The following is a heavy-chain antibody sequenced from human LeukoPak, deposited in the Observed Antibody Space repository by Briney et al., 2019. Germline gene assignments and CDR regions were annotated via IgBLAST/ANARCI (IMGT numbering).Heavy chain of an antibody. CDR3: ARRKYCSCGSCYSDAFDI. J-gene: IGHJ3*02. V-gene: IGHV5-10-1*01. D-gene: IGHD2-15*01. Sequence: GESLRIFCRGSGYSFTSYWISWGRQMPGKGLEWRGRIDPSDSYTNDSPSFQGHVTISADKSISTAYLQWSSLKASDTAMYYCARRKYCSCGSCYSDAFDIWGQGTMVTVSS. CDR2: IDPSDSYT. CDR1: GYSFTSYW.